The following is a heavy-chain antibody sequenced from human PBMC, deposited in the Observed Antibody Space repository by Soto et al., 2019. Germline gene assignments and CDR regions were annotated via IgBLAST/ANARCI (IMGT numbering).Heavy chain of an antibody. V-gene: IGHV4-31*03. CDR3: EREKDTAMVTSAFDI. J-gene: IGHJ3*02. D-gene: IGHD5-18*01. Sequence: QVQLQESGPGLVKPSQTLSLTCTVSGGSISSGGYYWSWNRQHPGKGLEWIGYIHYSGSTYSNPSLKSRVTISVDTSKNQCSMKLSSVTAADTAVYYCEREKDTAMVTSAFDIRGQGTIVTVSS. CDR1: GGSISSGGYY. CDR2: IHYSGST.